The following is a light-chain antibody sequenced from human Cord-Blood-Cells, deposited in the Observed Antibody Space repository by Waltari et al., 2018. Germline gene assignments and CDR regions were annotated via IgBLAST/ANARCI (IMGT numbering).Light chain of an antibody. V-gene: IGKV1-33*01. J-gene: IGKJ4*01. Sequence: DIQMTQSPSSLSASVGDRVTITCQASQDISNYLNWYQQKPGKAPKLLIYDASNLETGVPSRFSGSGSGTDFSFTISSLQTEDSATYYCQQYDNLSLTFGGGTKVEIK. CDR3: QQYDNLSLT. CDR2: DAS. CDR1: QDISNY.